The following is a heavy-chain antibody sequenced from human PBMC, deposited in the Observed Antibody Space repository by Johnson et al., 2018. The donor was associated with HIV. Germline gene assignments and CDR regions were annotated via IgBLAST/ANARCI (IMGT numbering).Heavy chain of an antibody. Sequence: QVQLVESGGGVVQPGRSLRLSCAASGFTFSSYGMHWVRQAPGKGLEWVAVIWYDGSNKYYADSVRGRFTISRDKAKYTVDLQMNSLRVEDTAVYYCAKVECGGDTCAGYDPFDLWGQGTLVTVSS. CDR1: GFTFSSYG. D-gene: IGHD2-21*01. V-gene: IGHV3-33*03. J-gene: IGHJ3*01. CDR2: IWYDGSNK. CDR3: AKVECGGDTCAGYDPFDL.